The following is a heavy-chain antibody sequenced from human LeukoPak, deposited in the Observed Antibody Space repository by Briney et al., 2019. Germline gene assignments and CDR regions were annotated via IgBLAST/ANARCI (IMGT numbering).Heavy chain of an antibody. Sequence: SVTVSCKASGGTFSSYAISWVRQAPGQGLEWMGGIIPIFGTANYAQKFQGRVTITTDESTSTAYMELSSLRSEDTAVYYCARDLSDGPWGEAFDIWGQGTMVTVSS. CDR3: ARDLSDGPWGEAFDI. D-gene: IGHD5-24*01. V-gene: IGHV1-69*05. J-gene: IGHJ3*02. CDR1: GGTFSSYA. CDR2: IIPIFGTA.